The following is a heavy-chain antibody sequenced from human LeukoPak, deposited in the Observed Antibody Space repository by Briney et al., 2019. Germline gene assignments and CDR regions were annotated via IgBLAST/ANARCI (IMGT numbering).Heavy chain of an antibody. V-gene: IGHV3-9*01. CDR3: AKGGIAAAAPSY. CDR2: ISWNSGSI. D-gene: IGHD6-13*01. Sequence: GGSLRLSCAASGFTFDDYAMHWVRQAPGKGLEWVSGISWNSGSIGYADSVKGRFTISRDNAKNSLYLQMNSLRAEDTALYYCAKGGIAAAAPSYWGQGTLVTVSS. J-gene: IGHJ4*02. CDR1: GFTFDDYA.